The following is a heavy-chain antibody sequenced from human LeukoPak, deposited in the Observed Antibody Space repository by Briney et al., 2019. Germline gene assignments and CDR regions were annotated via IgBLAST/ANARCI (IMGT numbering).Heavy chain of an antibody. D-gene: IGHD5-18*01. CDR3: ARGPEAYSYGYQFDY. V-gene: IGHV4-59*01. J-gene: IGHJ4*02. CDR1: GGSISSYY. Sequence: SSETLSLTCTVSGGSISSYYWSWIRQTPGKGLEWIGYIYYSGSTNYNPSLKSRVTISVDTSKNQFSLKLSSVTAADTAVYYCARGPEAYSYGYQFDYWGQGTLVTVSS. CDR2: IYYSGST.